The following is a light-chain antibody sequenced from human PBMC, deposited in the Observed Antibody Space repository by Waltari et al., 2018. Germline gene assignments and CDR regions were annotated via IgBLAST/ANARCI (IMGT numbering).Light chain of an antibody. J-gene: IGKJ3*01. CDR3: QQSWT. V-gene: IGKV1-39*01. CDR2: AAS. CDR1: QSISSY. Sequence: DIQLTQSPSSLSASVGDRVTITCRASQSISSYLNWYQQKPGKAPKLLIYAASSVQSGVPSRFSGSGSGTDFTLTISSLQPEDFATYYCQQSWTVGPGTKVDIK.